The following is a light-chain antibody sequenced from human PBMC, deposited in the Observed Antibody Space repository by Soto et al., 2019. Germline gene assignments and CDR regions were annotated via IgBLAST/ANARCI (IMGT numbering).Light chain of an antibody. CDR3: CSYTSSSSPYVV. CDR1: SSDVGGYNY. J-gene: IGLJ2*01. CDR2: EVS. V-gene: IGLV2-14*01. Sequence: QSALTQPASVSGSPGQSITISCTGTSSDVGGYNYVSWYQQHPGKAPKLMIYEVSNRPSGVSNRFSGSKSGNTASLTISGLQAEDEADDYCCSYTSSSSPYVVFGGGTKLTVL.